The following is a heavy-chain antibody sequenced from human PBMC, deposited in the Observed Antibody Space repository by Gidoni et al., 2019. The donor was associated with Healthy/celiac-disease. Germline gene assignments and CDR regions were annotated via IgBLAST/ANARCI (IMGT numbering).Heavy chain of an antibody. CDR2: IYWDDDK. CDR1: GFSLSTSGVG. Sequence: QITLKESGPTLVKPTQTLTLTCTFSGFSLSTSGVGVGWIRQPPGKALEWLALIYWDDDKRYSPSLKSRLTITKDTSKNQVVLTMTNMDPVDTATYYCAHIAYGSSSPHYYGMDVWGQGTTVTVSS. D-gene: IGHD6-6*01. V-gene: IGHV2-5*02. CDR3: AHIAYGSSSPHYYGMDV. J-gene: IGHJ6*02.